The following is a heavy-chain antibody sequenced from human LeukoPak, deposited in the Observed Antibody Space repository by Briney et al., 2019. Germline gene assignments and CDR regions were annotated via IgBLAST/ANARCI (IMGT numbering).Heavy chain of an antibody. J-gene: IGHJ4*02. V-gene: IGHV3-33*06. CDR1: GFTFSSYG. CDR3: AKDPLSRAPAYYFDY. Sequence: PGGSLRLSCAASGFTFSSYGMHWVRQAPGKGLEWVAVVWCGGSNKYYADSVKGRFTISRDNSKNTLYLQMNSLRAEDTAVYYCAKDPLSRAPAYYFDYWGQGTLVTVSS. CDR2: VWCGGSNK. D-gene: IGHD6-13*01.